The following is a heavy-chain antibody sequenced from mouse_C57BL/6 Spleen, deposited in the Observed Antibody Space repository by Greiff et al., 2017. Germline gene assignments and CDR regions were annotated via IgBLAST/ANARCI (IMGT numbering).Heavy chain of an antibody. J-gene: IGHJ2*01. CDR2: IDPSDSYT. V-gene: IGHV1-69*01. Sequence: VQLQQPGAELVMPGASVKLSCKASGYTFTSYWMHWVKQRPGQGLEWIGEIDPSDSYTNYNQKFKGKSTLTVDKSSSTAYMQLSSLTSEDSAVYYCARGGPTVVVGDYFDYWGQGTTLTVSS. CDR3: ARGGPTVVVGDYFDY. D-gene: IGHD1-1*01. CDR1: GYTFTSYW.